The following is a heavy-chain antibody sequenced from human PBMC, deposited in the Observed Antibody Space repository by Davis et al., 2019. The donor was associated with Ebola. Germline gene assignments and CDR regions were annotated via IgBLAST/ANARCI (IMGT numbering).Heavy chain of an antibody. J-gene: IGHJ5*02. CDR1: GFTVSSNY. CDR2: IYSGGST. V-gene: IGHV3-66*01. Sequence: PGGSLRLSCAASGFTVSSNYMSWVRQAPGKGLEWVSVIYSGGSTYYADSVKGRFTISRDNSKNTLYLQMNSLRAEDTAVYYCARDRGSGWRGWFDPWGQGTLVTVSS. D-gene: IGHD6-19*01. CDR3: ARDRGSGWRGWFDP.